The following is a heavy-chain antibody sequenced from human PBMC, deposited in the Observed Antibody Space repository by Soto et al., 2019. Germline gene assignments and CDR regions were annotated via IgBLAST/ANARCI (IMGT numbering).Heavy chain of an antibody. CDR1: GFTFGDYA. CDR3: TSQARPLYYYYGMDV. J-gene: IGHJ6*02. CDR2: IRSKAYGGTT. D-gene: IGHD6-6*01. V-gene: IGHV3-49*03. Sequence: PGGSLRLSCTASGFTFGDYAMSWFRQAPGKGLEWVGFIRSKAYGGTTEYAASVKGRFTISRDDSKSIAYLQMNSLKTEDTAVYYCTSQARPLYYYYGMDVWGQGTTVTVSS.